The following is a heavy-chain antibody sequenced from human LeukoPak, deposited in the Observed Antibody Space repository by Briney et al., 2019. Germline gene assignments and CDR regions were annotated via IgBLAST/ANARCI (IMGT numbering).Heavy chain of an antibody. CDR3: ARARGYSYYYYYYMDV. CDR1: GFTFDDYA. J-gene: IGHJ6*03. V-gene: IGHV3-9*01. CDR2: ISWNSGSI. Sequence: GRSPRLSCAASGFTFDDYAMHWVRQAPGKGLEWVSGISWNSGSIGYADSVKGRFTISRDNAKNSLYLQMNSLRAEDTALYYCARARGYSYYYYYYMDVWGKGTTVTVSS. D-gene: IGHD6-25*01.